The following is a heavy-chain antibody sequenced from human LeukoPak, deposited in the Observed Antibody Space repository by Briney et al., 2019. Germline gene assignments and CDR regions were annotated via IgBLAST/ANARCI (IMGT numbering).Heavy chain of an antibody. D-gene: IGHD5-12*01. CDR1: GGSISSSNW. CDR3: ARGPSPKREKRYSGYDYSDY. CDR2: IYHSGST. J-gene: IGHJ4*02. V-gene: IGHV4-4*02. Sequence: NPSGTLSLTCAVSGGSISSSNWWSWVRQPPGRGLEWIGEIYHSGSTNYNPSLKSRVTISVDTSKNQFSLKLSSVTAADTAVYYCARGPSPKREKRYSGYDYSDYWGQGTLVTVSS.